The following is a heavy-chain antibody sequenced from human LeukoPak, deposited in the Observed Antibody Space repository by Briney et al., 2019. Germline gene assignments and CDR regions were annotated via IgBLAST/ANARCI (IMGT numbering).Heavy chain of an antibody. V-gene: IGHV3-21*01. CDR3: ARSGVGATAFDY. CDR1: GFTFSSYW. Sequence: GGSLRLSCAASGFTFSSYWMNWVRQAPGKGLEWVSSISSSSSYIYYADSVKGRFTISRDNAKNSLYLQMNSLRAEDTAVYYCARSGVGATAFDYWGQGTLVTVSS. J-gene: IGHJ4*02. CDR2: ISSSSSYI. D-gene: IGHD1-26*01.